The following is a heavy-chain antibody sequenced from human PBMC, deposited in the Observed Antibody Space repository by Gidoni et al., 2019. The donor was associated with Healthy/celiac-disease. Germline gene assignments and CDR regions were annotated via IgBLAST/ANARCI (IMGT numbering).Heavy chain of an antibody. V-gene: IGHV1-18*04. CDR1: GYTFTSYC. CDR3: ARGRRITIFGVVIYGGAFDS. D-gene: IGHD3-3*01. CDR2: IRAYKGNT. J-gene: IGHJ3*02. Sequence: QVQLVQSVAEVKKPGSSVTVSCKASGYTFTSYCIIWVRQAPGQGREWMGWIRAYKGNTNDAQKLQGRVTMTTDTSTRTAYMELRSLRSDDTAVYYCARGRRITIFGVVIYGGAFDSWGQGTMVTVSA.